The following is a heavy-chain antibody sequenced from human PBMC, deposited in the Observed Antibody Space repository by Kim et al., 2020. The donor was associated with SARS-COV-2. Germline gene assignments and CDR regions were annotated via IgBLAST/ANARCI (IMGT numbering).Heavy chain of an antibody. CDR3: ARCRRSGGRGGSPWNP. V-gene: IGHV4-34*01. Sequence: SETLSLTCAVYGGSFSGYYWSWIRQPPGKGLEWIGEINIGGSTNYNPSLKSRVTISVDTSKNQFSLKLSSVTAADTAVYYCARCRRSGGRGGSPWNPWGQGTLVTVSS. CDR1: GGSFSGYY. CDR2: INIGGST. D-gene: IGHD2-15*01. J-gene: IGHJ5*02.